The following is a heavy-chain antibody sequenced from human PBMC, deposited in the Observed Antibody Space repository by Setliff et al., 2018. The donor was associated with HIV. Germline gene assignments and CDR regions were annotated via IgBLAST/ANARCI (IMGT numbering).Heavy chain of an antibody. CDR2: IGSDSSTI. Sequence: GGSLRLSCAASGFSFSNPNINWVRQPPGKGLEWLSYIGSDSSTIYYADSVKGRFTISRDNAKNSLYLQMNSLRAEDTAVYYCARDGDVVRLHLGELSLFMDVWGQGTTVTVSS. CDR1: GFSFSNPN. J-gene: IGHJ6*02. D-gene: IGHD3-16*02. V-gene: IGHV3-48*04. CDR3: ARDGDVVRLHLGELSLFMDV.